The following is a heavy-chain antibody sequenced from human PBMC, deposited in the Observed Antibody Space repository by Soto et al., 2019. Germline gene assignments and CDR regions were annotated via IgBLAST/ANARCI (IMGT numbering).Heavy chain of an antibody. D-gene: IGHD3-10*01. CDR3: ARAYYFGSGTSYTLYY. J-gene: IGHJ4*02. CDR1: GFTFSNYG. CDR2: ISDDGVSK. Sequence: GGSLRLSCAASGFTFSNYGMHWVRQAPGKGLEWVAAISDDGVSKYYADSVQGRFTISRDNSESAVFLQMNSLRPDDTALYFCARAYYFGSGTSYTLYYWGQGTQVTVSS. V-gene: IGHV3-30*03.